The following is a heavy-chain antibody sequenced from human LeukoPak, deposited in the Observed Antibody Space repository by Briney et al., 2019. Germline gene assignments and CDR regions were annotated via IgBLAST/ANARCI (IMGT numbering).Heavy chain of an antibody. J-gene: IGHJ4*02. V-gene: IGHV3-21*01. Sequence: PGGSLRLSCAASGFTFSSYSMNWVRQAPGKGLEWVSSISSSSSYIYYADSVKGRYTISRDNAKNSLYLQMNSLRAEDTAVYYRANGRSQCSGGSCYEFDYWGLGTLVTVSS. CDR3: ANGRSQCSGGSCYEFDY. D-gene: IGHD2-15*01. CDR2: ISSSSSYI. CDR1: GFTFSSYS.